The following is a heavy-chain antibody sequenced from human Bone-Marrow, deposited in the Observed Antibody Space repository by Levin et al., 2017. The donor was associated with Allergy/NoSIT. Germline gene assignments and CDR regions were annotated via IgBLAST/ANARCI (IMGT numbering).Heavy chain of an antibody. J-gene: IGHJ3*02. V-gene: IGHV3-53*01. CDR3: ATSLHYDILTGSPQDAFDI. CDR1: GFTISSNY. CDR2: ISSEDNT. D-gene: IGHD3-9*01. Sequence: LPGGSLRLSCAASGFTISSNYVNWVRQAPGKGLEWVSLISSEDNTYYADSVRGRFTISRDHSRDTLYLQMNILRAEDTAVYYCATSLHYDILTGSPQDAFDIWGQGTMVTVSS.